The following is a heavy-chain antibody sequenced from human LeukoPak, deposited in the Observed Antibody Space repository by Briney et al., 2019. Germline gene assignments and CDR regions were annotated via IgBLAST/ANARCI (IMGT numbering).Heavy chain of an antibody. CDR2: IRNKANRYTT. J-gene: IGHJ3*02. CDR3: WSRLDAFDI. V-gene: IGHV3-72*01. Sequence: GGSLRLSCAASGFTFSDHYMDWARHAPGKGLEGVGRIRNKANRYTTEYAASVKGRFTISRDDLENSSYLQMNSLKTEDTAVYYCWSRLDAFDIWGQGTMATVSS. CDR1: GFTFSDHY. D-gene: IGHD1-1*01.